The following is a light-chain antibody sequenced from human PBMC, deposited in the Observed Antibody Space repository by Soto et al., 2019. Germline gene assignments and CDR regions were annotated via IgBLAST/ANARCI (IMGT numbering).Light chain of an antibody. CDR2: GAS. V-gene: IGKV3-15*01. CDR1: QSVRSS. CDR3: QQYNDWWT. Sequence: EMVMTQSPAPLSVSPGERATLSCRASQSVRSSLVWYQQKPGQAPRLLIYGASTRATGIPARFSGSGSGTEFTLTISSLQSEDLAVYYCQQYNDWWTFGQGTKVDIK. J-gene: IGKJ1*01.